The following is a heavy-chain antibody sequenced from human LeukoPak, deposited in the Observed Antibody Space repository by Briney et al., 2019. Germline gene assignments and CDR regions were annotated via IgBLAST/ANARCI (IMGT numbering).Heavy chain of an antibody. Sequence: GESLKISCKGSGYSFTSYWIGWVRQMPGKGLEWMGIIYPGDSDTRYSPSFQGQVTVSADKSISTAYLQWSSLKASDTAMYYCARPYDSSGYYYGYWGRGTLVTVSS. D-gene: IGHD3-22*01. V-gene: IGHV5-51*01. CDR1: GYSFTSYW. J-gene: IGHJ4*02. CDR2: IYPGDSDT. CDR3: ARPYDSSGYYYGY.